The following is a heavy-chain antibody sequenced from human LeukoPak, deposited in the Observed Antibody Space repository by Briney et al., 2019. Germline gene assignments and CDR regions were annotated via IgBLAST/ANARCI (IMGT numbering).Heavy chain of an antibody. CDR1: GGSISSYY. Sequence: SETLSLTCTASGGSISSYYWSWIRQPPGKGLEWIGYIYASGSTNYNPSLKSRVTISVDTSKNQFSLKLSSVTAADTAVYYCARGGYDFWSGFYILGYWGQGTLVTVSS. V-gene: IGHV4-4*09. J-gene: IGHJ4*02. CDR2: IYASGST. CDR3: ARGGYDFWSGFYILGY. D-gene: IGHD3-3*01.